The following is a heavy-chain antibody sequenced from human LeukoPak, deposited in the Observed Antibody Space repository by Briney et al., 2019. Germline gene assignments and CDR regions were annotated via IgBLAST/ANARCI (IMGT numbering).Heavy chain of an antibody. CDR1: GFTFVNYA. D-gene: IGHD6-19*01. Sequence: PGGSLRLSCAASGFTFVNYAMSWVSQAPGKGLEWVSAVVGAGTTTFYADSVKGQFTISRDNSKNTVYLQINSLRAGETAVYYCAKARLSTGWAYNDYWGQGTLVTVSS. CDR3: AKARLSTGWAYNDY. CDR2: VVGAGTTT. J-gene: IGHJ4*02. V-gene: IGHV3-23*01.